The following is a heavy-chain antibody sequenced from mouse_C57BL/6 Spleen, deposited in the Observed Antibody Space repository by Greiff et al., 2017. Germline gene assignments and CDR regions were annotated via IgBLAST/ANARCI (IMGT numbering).Heavy chain of an antibody. CDR1: GFTFSDYG. V-gene: IGHV5-17*01. CDR3: ATGGFAY. Sequence: EVKLMESGGGLVKPGGSLKLSCAASGFTFSDYGMHWVRQAPEKGLEWVAYISSGSSTIYYADTVKGRFTISRDNAKNTLFLQMTSLRSEVTAMYYCATGGFAYWGQGTLVTVSA. J-gene: IGHJ3*01. CDR2: ISSGSSTI. D-gene: IGHD4-1*01.